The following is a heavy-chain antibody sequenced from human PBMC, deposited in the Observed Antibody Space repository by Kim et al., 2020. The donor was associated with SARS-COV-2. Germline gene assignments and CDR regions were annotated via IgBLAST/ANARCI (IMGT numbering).Heavy chain of an antibody. CDR2: VTAESDAT. CDR3: VKSTLLRGVILAGNAFDA. J-gene: IGHJ3*01. Sequence: GGSLRLSCSASGFTFSTHAMTWVRQAPGQGPEWVATVTAESDATFYADSVRGRFLVSRDNDQNLLFLQMSALRADDTATYFCVKSTLLRGVILAGNAFDAWGPGSLVTVSS. CDR1: GFTFSTHA. V-gene: IGHV3-23*01. D-gene: IGHD3-10*01.